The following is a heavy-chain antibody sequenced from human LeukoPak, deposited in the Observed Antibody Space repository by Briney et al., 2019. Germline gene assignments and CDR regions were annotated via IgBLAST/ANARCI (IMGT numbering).Heavy chain of an antibody. J-gene: IGHJ3*02. CDR2: IYPGDSDT. D-gene: IGHD3-22*01. CDR1: GYSFTGYW. V-gene: IGHV5-51*01. Sequence: GESLKISCKGSGYSFTGYWIAWVRQMPGKGLEWMGIIYPGDSDTRYSPPFQGQVIISADKSISTAYVQWSSLKASDTAMYFCARRRGCDSIGNSGYAFDIWGQGTMVTVSS. CDR3: ARRRGCDSIGNSGYAFDI.